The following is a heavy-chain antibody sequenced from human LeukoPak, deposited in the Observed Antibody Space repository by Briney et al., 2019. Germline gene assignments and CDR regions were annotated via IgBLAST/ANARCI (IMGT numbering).Heavy chain of an antibody. CDR1: GFTFSSYV. CDR2: ISGIDDRT. J-gene: IGHJ5*02. V-gene: IGHV3-23*01. Sequence: GGSLRLSCAASGFTFSSYVMSWVRQAPGKGLEWVSGISGIDDRTYYADSVKGRFTISRDNPKNTLYLQMNSLRAEDTAVYYCAKGLWQLDHWGQGALVTVSS. D-gene: IGHD2-21*01. CDR3: AKGLWQLDH.